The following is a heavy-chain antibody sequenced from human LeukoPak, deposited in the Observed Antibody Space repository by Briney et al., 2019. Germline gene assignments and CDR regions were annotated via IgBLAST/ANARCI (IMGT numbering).Heavy chain of an antibody. D-gene: IGHD6-19*01. CDR1: GFTFSSYW. CDR2: IKQDGSEK. CDR3: ARDGLIDSSGWYGY. J-gene: IGHJ4*02. Sequence: GGSLRLSCAASGFTFSSYWMSWVRQAPGKGLEWVANIKQDGSEKYYVDSVKGRFTISRDNAKNSLYLQMNSLRAEDTAVYYCARDGLIDSSGWYGYWGQGTLVAVPS. V-gene: IGHV3-7*01.